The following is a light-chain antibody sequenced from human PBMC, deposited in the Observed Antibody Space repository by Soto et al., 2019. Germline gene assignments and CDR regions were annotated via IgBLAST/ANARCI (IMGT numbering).Light chain of an antibody. V-gene: IGLV1-44*01. CDR2: SDN. CDR1: SSNIGGNP. CDR3: AAWDDSLNGRV. J-gene: IGLJ2*01. Sequence: QLVLTQPPSASGTPGQRVTISCSGSSSNIGGNPVNWYQQLPGTAPKLLIYSDNQRPSGVPDRFSGSKSGTSASLAISGLQSDEEADYYCAAWDDSLNGRVFGGGTKL.